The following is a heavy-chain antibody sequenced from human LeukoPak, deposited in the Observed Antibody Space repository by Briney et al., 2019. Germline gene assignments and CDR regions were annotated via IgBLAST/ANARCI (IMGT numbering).Heavy chain of an antibody. V-gene: IGHV1-2*02. J-gene: IGHJ3*01. CDR3: ARGTVVRPRSVFEV. CDR2: INPNSGGT. D-gene: IGHD6-6*01. Sequence: EASVKVSCKASGYTFTGYYMHWVRQAPGEGLEWMGWINPNSGGTNYAQRFHGRVTMTRDTSTSTGYMELSSLRSDDTAVYYCARGTVVRPRSVFEVWGQGTMVTVSS. CDR1: GYTFTGYY.